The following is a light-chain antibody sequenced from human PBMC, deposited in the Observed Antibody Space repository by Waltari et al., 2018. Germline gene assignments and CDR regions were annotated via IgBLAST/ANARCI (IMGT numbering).Light chain of an antibody. CDR2: DVT. CDR1: SSDVGGYNS. V-gene: IGLV2-14*01. Sequence: QSALTQPASVSGSPGQSITVSCTGTSSDVGGYNSVSLYQQHQGKAPKVMIYDVTNRPSGVSNRFSGSKSGNTASLTISGLQAEDEADYYCSSYTSSATLVFGTGTKVTVL. CDR3: SSYTSSATLV. J-gene: IGLJ1*01.